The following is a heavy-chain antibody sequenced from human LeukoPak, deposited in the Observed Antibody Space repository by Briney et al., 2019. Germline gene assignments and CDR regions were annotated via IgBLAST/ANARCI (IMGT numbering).Heavy chain of an antibody. J-gene: IGHJ3*02. Sequence: NPGGSLRLSCAASGFTFQDYAFHWVRQVPGKGLEWVSGISSSSSYIYYADSVKGRFTISRDNAKNSLYLQMNSLRAEDTAVYYCARDFFRQWLVRPDAFDIWGQGTMVTVSS. CDR2: ISSSSSYI. CDR1: GFTFQDYA. CDR3: ARDFFRQWLVRPDAFDI. D-gene: IGHD6-19*01. V-gene: IGHV3-21*01.